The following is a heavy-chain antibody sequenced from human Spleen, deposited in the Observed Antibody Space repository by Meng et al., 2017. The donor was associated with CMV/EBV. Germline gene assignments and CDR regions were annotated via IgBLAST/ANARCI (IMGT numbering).Heavy chain of an antibody. J-gene: IGHJ3*02. CDR2: ISGGSDGGRA. CDR1: GFTFSTYA. Sequence: GGSLRLSCEASGFTFSTYAMSWVRQPPGKGLERVSAISGGSDGGRAFYADSVKGRFTISRDNSKSTLFLQMNSLTVEDTAVYYCAKDPVVGAPHVFDIWGQGAMVTVSS. CDR3: AKDPVVGAPHVFDI. V-gene: IGHV3-23*01. D-gene: IGHD1-26*01.